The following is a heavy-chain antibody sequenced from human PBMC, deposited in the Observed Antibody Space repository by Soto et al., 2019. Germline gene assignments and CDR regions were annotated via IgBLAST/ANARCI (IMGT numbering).Heavy chain of an antibody. CDR3: ARDPDRWLQSRHNWFDP. CDR2: ISAYNGNT. Sequence: ASVKVSCKASGYTFTSYGISWVRQAPGQGLEWMGWISAYNGNTNYAQKLQGRVTMTTDTSTSTAYMELRSLRSDDTAVYYCARDPDRWLQSRHNWFDPWGQGTLVTVSS. CDR1: GYTFTSYG. J-gene: IGHJ5*02. V-gene: IGHV1-18*01. D-gene: IGHD5-12*01.